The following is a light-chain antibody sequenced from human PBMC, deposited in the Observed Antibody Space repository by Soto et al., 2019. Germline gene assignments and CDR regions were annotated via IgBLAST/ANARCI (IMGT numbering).Light chain of an antibody. J-gene: IGKJ1*01. CDR2: GVF. CDR3: QQYAFSPRT. Sequence: VVLTQSPGTLSLSPGEGATLSCRASQSLTNTFLTWYQQKPGQTPRLLIYGVFSRATGVPDRFSGGGSGTDFTLSISRLEPEDSAVYFCQQYAFSPRTFGQVTKVEVK. V-gene: IGKV3-20*01. CDR1: QSLTNTF.